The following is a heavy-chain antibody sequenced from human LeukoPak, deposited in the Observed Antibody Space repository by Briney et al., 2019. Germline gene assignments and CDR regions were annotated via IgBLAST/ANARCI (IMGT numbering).Heavy chain of an antibody. D-gene: IGHD3-22*01. V-gene: IGHV3-66*01. J-gene: IGHJ4*02. CDR1: GFTVSSNY. CDR3: AKGYDSSGYYYSTFDY. Sequence: GGSLRLSCAASGFTVSSNYMSWVRQAPGKGLEWVSVIYSGGDTYYADSVKGRFTISRDNSKNTVYLQMNSLRAEDTAVYYCAKGYDSSGYYYSTFDYWGQGTLVTVSS. CDR2: IYSGGDT.